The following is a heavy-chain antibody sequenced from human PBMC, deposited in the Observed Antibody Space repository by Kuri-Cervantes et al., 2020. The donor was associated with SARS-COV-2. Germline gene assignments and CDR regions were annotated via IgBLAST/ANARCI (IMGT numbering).Heavy chain of an antibody. Sequence: GESLKISCAASGFTFSSYRMNWVRQAPGKGLEWVAVISYDGSNKDYTASGKGRFTISRDNSQNTLYLQMKSLRTEDTALYYCARDRVGVHDSWGQGTRVTVSS. J-gene: IGHJ4*02. CDR2: ISYDGSNK. CDR3: ARDRVGVHDS. CDR1: GFTFSSYR. D-gene: IGHD2-21*01. V-gene: IGHV3-30-3*01.